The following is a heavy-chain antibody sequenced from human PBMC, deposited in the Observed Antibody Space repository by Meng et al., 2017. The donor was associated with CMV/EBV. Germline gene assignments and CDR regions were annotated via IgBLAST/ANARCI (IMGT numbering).Heavy chain of an antibody. V-gene: IGHV4-61*01. Sequence: SETLSLTCSVYGGSVTTNNYYWSWIRQSPGKGLEWIGYIYYIATTSYNPSLKSRVTISVDTSKTQFSLTLSSVTAADTAVYYCARSSHKILFGELYFDTWGRGALVTVSS. CDR3: ARSSHKILFGELYFDT. CDR1: GGSVTTNNYY. D-gene: IGHD3-10*01. J-gene: IGHJ4*02. CDR2: IYYIATT.